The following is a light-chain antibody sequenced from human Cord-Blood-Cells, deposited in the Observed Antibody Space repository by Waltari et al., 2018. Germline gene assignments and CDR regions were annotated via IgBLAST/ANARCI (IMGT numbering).Light chain of an antibody. CDR1: GSAVGGYNY. Sequence: QSALTQPASVSGSPGQSITIPCTGTGSAVGGYNYVSWYQQHPGKAPKLMIYDVSNRPSGVSNRFSGSKSGNTASLTISGLQAEDEADYYCSSYTSSSTVVFGGGTKLTVL. CDR3: SSYTSSSTVV. V-gene: IGLV2-14*01. J-gene: IGLJ2*01. CDR2: DVS.